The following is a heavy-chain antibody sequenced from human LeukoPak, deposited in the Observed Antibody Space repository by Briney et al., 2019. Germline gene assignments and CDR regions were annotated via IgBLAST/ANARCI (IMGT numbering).Heavy chain of an antibody. CDR2: ISHEGNTK. J-gene: IGHJ4*02. Sequence: PGRSLRLSCAASGFTFSSYAMHWVRQAPGKGPEWVAVISHEGNTKYYADSVKGRVTISRDNFKNMLYLKLSTLRVEDTAMYYCARDPIQGAPDYFDFWGQGTLVTVSS. CDR3: ARDPIQGAPDYFDF. D-gene: IGHD1-14*01. V-gene: IGHV3-30-3*01. CDR1: GFTFSSYA.